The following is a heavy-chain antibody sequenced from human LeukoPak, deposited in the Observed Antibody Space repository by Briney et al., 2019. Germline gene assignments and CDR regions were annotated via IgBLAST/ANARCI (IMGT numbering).Heavy chain of an antibody. CDR3: ARDRTGSMYYDFWSGYLTFGGDGMDV. J-gene: IGHJ6*02. CDR2: ISSSSSYI. D-gene: IGHD3-3*01. Sequence: GGSLRLSCAASGFTFSSYSMNWVRQAPGKGLEWVSSISSSSSYIYYADSVKGRFTTSRDNAKNSLYLQMNSLRAEDTAVYYCARDRTGSMYYDFWSGYLTFGGDGMDVWGQGTTVTVSS. V-gene: IGHV3-21*01. CDR1: GFTFSSYS.